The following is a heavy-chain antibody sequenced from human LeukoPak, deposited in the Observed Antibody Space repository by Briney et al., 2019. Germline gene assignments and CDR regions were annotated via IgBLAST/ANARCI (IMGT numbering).Heavy chain of an antibody. V-gene: IGHV4-39*07. J-gene: IGHJ6*03. Sequence: SETLSLTCTVSGGSIGTTNYYWCWLRQPPGKGLEWIGSIYYSETTYDNPSLKSRVTISVDTSKNQFSLKLSSVTAADTAVYYWARSGPDSSGSYYYYYYMDVWGKGTTVTVSS. D-gene: IGHD3-22*01. CDR2: IYYSETT. CDR1: GGSIGTTNYY. CDR3: ARSGPDSSGSYYYYYYMDV.